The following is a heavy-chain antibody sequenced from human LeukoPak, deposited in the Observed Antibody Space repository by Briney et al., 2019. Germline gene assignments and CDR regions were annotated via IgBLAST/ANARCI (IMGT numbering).Heavy chain of an antibody. CDR3: ARVAWGSAADAFDI. CDR2: INSDGSST. CDR1: GFTFSSYW. Sequence: PGGSLRLSCAASGFTFSSYWMHWVRQAPGKGLVWVSRINSDGSSTNYADSVKGRFTISRDNAKNTLYLQMNSLRAEDTAVYYCARVAWGSAADAFDIWGQGTMVTVSS. D-gene: IGHD3-16*01. J-gene: IGHJ3*02. V-gene: IGHV3-74*01.